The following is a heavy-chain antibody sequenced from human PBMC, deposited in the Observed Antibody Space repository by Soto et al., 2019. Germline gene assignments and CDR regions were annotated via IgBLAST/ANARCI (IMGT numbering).Heavy chain of an antibody. CDR3: ARAAGDYFDY. V-gene: IGHV4-59*01. CDR1: GGSISSYY. D-gene: IGHD1-26*01. J-gene: IGHJ4*02. Sequence: QVQLQESGPGLVKPSETLSLTCTVSGGSISSYYWSWIRQPPGKGLEWIGDIYYSGRTKYNPSLKSRVTISVDTSKNQFSMKLSSVTAADTAVYYCARAAGDYFDYWGQGTLVTVSS. CDR2: IYYSGRT.